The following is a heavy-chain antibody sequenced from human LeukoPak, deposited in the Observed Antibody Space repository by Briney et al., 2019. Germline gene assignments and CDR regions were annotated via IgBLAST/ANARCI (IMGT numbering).Heavy chain of an antibody. CDR1: GYSFTTYW. J-gene: IGHJ4*02. Sequence: GESLQISCKASGYSFTTYWIGWVRQMPGKGLEWMGFICPGDSDTRYSPSFQGQVTISADKSISTAYLQWGSLKASDTAMYYCARQAAISGPPIDFWGQGTLVTVSS. CDR2: ICPGDSDT. CDR3: ARQAAISGPPIDF. V-gene: IGHV5-51*01. D-gene: IGHD2-2*01.